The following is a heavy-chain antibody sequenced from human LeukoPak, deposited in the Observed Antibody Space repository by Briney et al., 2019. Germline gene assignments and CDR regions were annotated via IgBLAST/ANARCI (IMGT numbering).Heavy chain of an antibody. J-gene: IGHJ5*02. Sequence: SETLSLTCTVSGGSISSRSYYWGWIRQPPGKGLEWIGSIYYSGSTYYNPSLKSRVNISVDTSKNQFSLKLSSVTAADTAVYYCARHAGGYYDSSNWFDPWGQGTLVTVSS. D-gene: IGHD3-22*01. CDR2: IYYSGST. V-gene: IGHV4-39*01. CDR3: ARHAGGYYDSSNWFDP. CDR1: GGSISSRSYY.